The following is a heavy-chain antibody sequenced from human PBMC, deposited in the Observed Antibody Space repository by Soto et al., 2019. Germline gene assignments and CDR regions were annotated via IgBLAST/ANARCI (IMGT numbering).Heavy chain of an antibody. V-gene: IGHV3-74*01. CDR2: VDYDGSST. D-gene: IGHD1-7*01. CDR1: GFTFSSYW. CDR3: VRGTTWAWDF. Sequence: GGSLRLSCAASGFTFSSYWMHWVRQAPGKGLVWVSRVDYDGSSTSYADSVKGRFTISRDDAKNTLFLQMNSLRADDAAVYYCVRGTTWAWDFWGQGTLVTVSS. J-gene: IGHJ4*02.